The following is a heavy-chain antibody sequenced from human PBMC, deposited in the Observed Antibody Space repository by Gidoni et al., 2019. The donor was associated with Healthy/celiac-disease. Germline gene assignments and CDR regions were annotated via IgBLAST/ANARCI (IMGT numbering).Heavy chain of an antibody. V-gene: IGHV4-34*01. CDR1: GGSFSGYY. CDR2: INHSGST. CDR3: ARTQQGSGDAFDI. J-gene: IGHJ3*02. D-gene: IGHD6-19*01. Sequence: QVQLQQWGAGLLKPSETLSLTCAVYGGSFSGYYWSWIRQPPGKGLEWIGEINHSGSTNYNPSLKSRVTISVDTSKNQFSLKLSSVTAADTAVYYCARTQQGSGDAFDIWGQGTMVTVSS.